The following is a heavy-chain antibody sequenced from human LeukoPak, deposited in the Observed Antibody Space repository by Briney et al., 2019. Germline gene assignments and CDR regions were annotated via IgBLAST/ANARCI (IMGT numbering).Heavy chain of an antibody. J-gene: IGHJ4*02. CDR3: ARGRRWLQVFDY. D-gene: IGHD5-24*01. Sequence: PSETLSLTCTVSGASISSITYSWGWIRQPPGKGLQWIGSSYYSGSTDYNPSLKSRVSIFVDTSKNQLSLYLSSVTAADTAVYYCARGRRWLQVFDYWGQGTLVTVSS. V-gene: IGHV4-39*01. CDR2: SYYSGST. CDR1: GASISSITYS.